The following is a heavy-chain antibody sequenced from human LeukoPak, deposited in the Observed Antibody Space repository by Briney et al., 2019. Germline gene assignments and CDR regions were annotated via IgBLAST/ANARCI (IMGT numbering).Heavy chain of an antibody. CDR2: IYYSGST. D-gene: IGHD3-10*01. CDR3: ASHYYGSGSNFDY. CDR1: GGSISSYY. Sequence: SETLSPTCTVSGGSISSYYWSWIRQPPGKGLEWIGYIYYSGSTNYNPSLKSRVTISVDTSKNQFSLKLSSVTAADTAVYYCASHYYGSGSNFDYWGQGTLVTVSS. J-gene: IGHJ4*02. V-gene: IGHV4-59*01.